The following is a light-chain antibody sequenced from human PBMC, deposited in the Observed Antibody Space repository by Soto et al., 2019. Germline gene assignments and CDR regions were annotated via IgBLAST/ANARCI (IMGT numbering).Light chain of an antibody. Sequence: VMTQSPATLSVSPGERATLSCRASLSISNNLAWYQQKPGQAPMRLIYSASTRATAIPARFSGSASGTEFTLTISSLQSEDFAVYYCQQYNAWPLTFGGGTKVETK. CDR3: QQYNAWPLT. CDR1: LSISNN. CDR2: SAS. V-gene: IGKV3-15*01. J-gene: IGKJ4*01.